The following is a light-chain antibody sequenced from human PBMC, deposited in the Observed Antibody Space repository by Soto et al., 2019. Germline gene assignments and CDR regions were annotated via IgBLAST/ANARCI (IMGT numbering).Light chain of an antibody. J-gene: IGLJ3*02. CDR1: SSNIGSNT. CDR2: SNN. CDR3: AAWDDSLNGYWV. Sequence: QSVLTQPPSASGTPGQRVTISCSGSSSNIGSNTVTWYQQLPGTAPKLLIYSNNQRPSGVPDRFSGSKSGTSASLAISGLQSEDEADYDCAAWDDSLNGYWVFGGGTKLTVL. V-gene: IGLV1-44*01.